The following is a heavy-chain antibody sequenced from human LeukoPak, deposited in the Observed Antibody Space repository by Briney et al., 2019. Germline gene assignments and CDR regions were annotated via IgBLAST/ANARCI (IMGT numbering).Heavy chain of an antibody. CDR3: ARDLITTGVDY. V-gene: IGHV4-39*07. CDR2: IYYSGST. CDR1: GGSISSSSYY. Sequence: SETLSLTCTVSGGSISSSSYYWGWIRQPPGKGLEWIGSIYYSGSTYYNPSLKSRVTISVDTSKNQFSLKLSSVTAADTAVYYCARDLITTGVDYWGQGTLVTVSS. D-gene: IGHD1-14*01. J-gene: IGHJ4*02.